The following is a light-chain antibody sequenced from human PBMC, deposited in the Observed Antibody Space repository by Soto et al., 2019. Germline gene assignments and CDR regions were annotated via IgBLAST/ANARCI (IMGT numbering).Light chain of an antibody. CDR2: EVS. V-gene: IGLV2-23*02. Sequence: QSVLTQPASVSGSPGQSITIPCTGTSGDVGSYNLVSWYQQHPGKAPKLMIYEVSERPSGVSNRFSGSKSGNTASLTISGLQAEDEADYYCCSYAGSSTFYVFGTGTKVTVL. CDR1: SGDVGSYNL. CDR3: CSYAGSSTFYV. J-gene: IGLJ1*01.